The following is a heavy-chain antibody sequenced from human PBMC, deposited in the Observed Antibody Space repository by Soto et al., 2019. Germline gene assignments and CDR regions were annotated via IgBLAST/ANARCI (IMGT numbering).Heavy chain of an antibody. CDR1: GFTFSNYV. CDR2: FVGSGGTT. V-gene: IGHV3-23*01. Sequence: EVQLLESGGGLVQPGGSLRLSCAASGFTFSNYVMSWVRQAPGKGLEWVSAFVGSGGTTHYADSVKGRFTISRDNSKNTLYLQMNSLRAEDTAVYYCATSRPQPGMAVAGPPIVGYWGQGTLVTVSS. D-gene: IGHD6-19*01. CDR3: ATSRPQPGMAVAGPPIVGY. J-gene: IGHJ4*02.